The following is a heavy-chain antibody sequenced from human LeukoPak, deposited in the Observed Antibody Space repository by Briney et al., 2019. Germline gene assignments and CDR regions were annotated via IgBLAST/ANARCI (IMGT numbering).Heavy chain of an antibody. J-gene: IGHJ6*03. V-gene: IGHV3-7*01. CDR1: GFTFSSYW. CDR3: ARVDGSGSYYIYYYYYMDV. D-gene: IGHD3-10*01. Sequence: PGGSLRLSCAASGFTFSSYWMSWVRQAPGKGLEWVANIKQDGSEKYYVDSVKGRFTTSRDNAKNSLYLQMNSLRAEDTAVYYCARVDGSGSYYIYYYYYMDVWGKGTTVTVSS. CDR2: IKQDGSEK.